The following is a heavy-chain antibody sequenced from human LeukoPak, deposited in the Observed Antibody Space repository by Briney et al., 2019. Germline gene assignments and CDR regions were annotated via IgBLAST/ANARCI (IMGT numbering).Heavy chain of an antibody. J-gene: IGHJ4*02. CDR2: IYYSGST. CDR1: GGSISSSSYY. CDR3: ASYSSSWTGFDY. V-gene: IGHV4-39*01. Sequence: SETLSLTCTVSGGSISSSSYYWGWIRQPPGKGLEWIGSIYYSGSTYYNPSLKSRVTMSLDTSKNQFSLKLSSVTAADTAVYYCASYSSSWTGFDYWGQGTLVTVSS. D-gene: IGHD6-13*01.